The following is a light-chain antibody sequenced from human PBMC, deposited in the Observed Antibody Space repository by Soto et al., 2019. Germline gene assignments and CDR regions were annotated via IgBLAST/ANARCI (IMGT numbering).Light chain of an antibody. CDR1: QSVTNSY. J-gene: IGKJ4*01. Sequence: TLSVSPGERATLSCQASQSVTNSYLAWYQQKPGQAPRLLIFGASTRAAGIPARFSGSGSGTEFTLTISSLQSEDFAVYYCQQYSNWPLTFGGGTKVDI. CDR3: QQYSNWPLT. CDR2: GAS. V-gene: IGKV3-15*01.